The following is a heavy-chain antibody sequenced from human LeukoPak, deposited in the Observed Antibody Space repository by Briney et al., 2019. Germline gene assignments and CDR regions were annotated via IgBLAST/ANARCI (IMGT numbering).Heavy chain of an antibody. J-gene: IGHJ4*02. D-gene: IGHD4-17*01. CDR1: GGSIXXXXXY. Sequence: SLTXTVSGGSIXXXXXYWXXXXQXXGXGLXXXGYIYYSGSTYYNPSLKSQVTISVDTSKNQFSLKLSSVTAADTAVYYCARADYGDXTPXVDYWGQGTLXXVSS. V-gene: IGHV4-31*01. CDR3: ARADYGDXTPXVDY. CDR2: IYYSGST.